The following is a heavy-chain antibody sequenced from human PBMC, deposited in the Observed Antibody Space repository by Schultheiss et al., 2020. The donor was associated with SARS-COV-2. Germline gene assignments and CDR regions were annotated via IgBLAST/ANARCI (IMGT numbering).Heavy chain of an antibody. V-gene: IGHV1-2*02. CDR1: EYTFTGYY. J-gene: IGHJ6*02. Sequence: ASVKVSCKASEYTFTGYYMHWVRQAPGQGLEWMGWINPNSGGTNYAQKFQGRVTMTRDTSISTAYMELSRLRSDDTAVYYCARDGSSGWSHNSYDGMDVWGQGTTVTVSS. D-gene: IGHD6-19*01. CDR2: INPNSGGT. CDR3: ARDGSSGWSHNSYDGMDV.